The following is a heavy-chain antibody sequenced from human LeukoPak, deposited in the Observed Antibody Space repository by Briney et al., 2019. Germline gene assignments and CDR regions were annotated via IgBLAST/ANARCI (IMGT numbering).Heavy chain of an antibody. CDR1: GGSISSYY. D-gene: IGHD6-25*01. V-gene: IGHV4-39*07. Sequence: SETLSLTCTVSGGSISSYYWGWIRQPPGKGLEWIGSIYYSGSTYYNPSLKSRVTISVDTSKNQFSLKLSSVTAADTAVYYCAREGGVNTLDYWGQGTLVTVSS. J-gene: IGHJ4*02. CDR2: IYYSGST. CDR3: AREGGVNTLDY.